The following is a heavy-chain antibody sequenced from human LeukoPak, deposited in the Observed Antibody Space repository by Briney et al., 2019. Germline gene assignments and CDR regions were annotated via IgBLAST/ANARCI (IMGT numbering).Heavy chain of an antibody. D-gene: IGHD4-17*01. CDR2: INSDGSST. Sequence: SGGSLRLPCAASGFTFSRYWMHWVRQAPGKGLVWVSRINSDGSSTSYADSVKGRFTISRDNSKNTLYLQMNSLRAEDTAVYYCAKGQPTVTTYYFDYWGQGTLVTVSS. CDR3: AKGQPTVTTYYFDY. CDR1: GFTFSRYW. J-gene: IGHJ4*02. V-gene: IGHV3-74*01.